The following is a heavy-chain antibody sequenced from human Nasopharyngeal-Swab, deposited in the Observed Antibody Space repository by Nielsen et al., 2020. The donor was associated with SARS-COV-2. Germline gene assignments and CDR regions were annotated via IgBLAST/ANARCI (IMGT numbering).Heavy chain of an antibody. CDR2: LTGSGYGT. J-gene: IGHJ3*02. Sequence: GESLKISCAASGFTFSSYAMTWVRQAPGKVLEWVSVLTGSGYGTDYADSVKGRFTISRDNAKNTLYLQMNSLRAEDTAVYYCARKDVFAYGVDAFDIWGQGTMVTVSS. D-gene: IGHD3-10*01. CDR3: ARKDVFAYGVDAFDI. V-gene: IGHV3-23*01. CDR1: GFTFSSYA.